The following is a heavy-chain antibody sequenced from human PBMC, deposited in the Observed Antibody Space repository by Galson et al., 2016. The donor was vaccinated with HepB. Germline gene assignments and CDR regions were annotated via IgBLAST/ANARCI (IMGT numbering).Heavy chain of an antibody. CDR1: GFTLRNYP. J-gene: IGHJ4*02. Sequence: SLRLSCAASGFTLRNYPMSWVRQAPGKGLEWVSALHGVGGDTFYADSVKGRFTVSRDDSKNTLYLQMSSLRAEDAAVYYCANVDWGTTWGCWGQGTLVTVSS. CDR2: LHGVGGDT. V-gene: IGHV3-23*01. D-gene: IGHD3-16*01. CDR3: ANVDWGTTWGC.